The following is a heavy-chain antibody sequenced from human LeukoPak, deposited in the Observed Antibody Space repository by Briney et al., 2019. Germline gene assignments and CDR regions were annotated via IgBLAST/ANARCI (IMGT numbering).Heavy chain of an antibody. J-gene: IGHJ4*02. CDR3: ARSNQADDY. D-gene: IGHD1-14*01. CDR1: VFTFSDYW. CDR2: INSGGSRT. Sequence: GGSLRLSCAASVFTFSDYWMHWVRQVPGKGLVWVSRINSGGSRTTYADSVKGRFTISRDNAKNTLYLQMDSLRAEDTGVYYCARSNQADDYWGQGTLVTLSS. V-gene: IGHV3-74*01.